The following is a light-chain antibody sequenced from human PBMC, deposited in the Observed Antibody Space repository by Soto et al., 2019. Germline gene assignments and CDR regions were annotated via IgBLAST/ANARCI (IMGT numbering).Light chain of an antibody. CDR3: QQYDNYPLT. V-gene: IGKV1-5*01. J-gene: IGKJ4*01. CDR2: DAN. CDR1: QSVRSS. Sequence: DIQMTQSSAILSASVGYRVTITCLASQSVRSSLAWYQQKPGTAPKVLIFDANRLESGVPSRFSGSASGTEFTLTLSSLQPDDFATYYCQQYDNYPLTFGGGTKVDTK.